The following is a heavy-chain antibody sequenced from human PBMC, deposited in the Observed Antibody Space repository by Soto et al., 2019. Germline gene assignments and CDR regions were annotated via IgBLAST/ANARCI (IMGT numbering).Heavy chain of an antibody. CDR1: GNSCVSSC. J-gene: IGHJ6*02. D-gene: IGHD6-13*01. Sequence: ECLMFCSKGCGNSCVSSCSWWVRQMPGKGLELMGRIDPADSYTNYSPSFQGHVTISADKSISTAYLQWSSLKASDTAMYYCVRHTWETSSWSLFYYYGMDVWGQGTTVTVYS. CDR3: VRHTWETSSWSLFYYYGMDV. V-gene: IGHV5-10-1*01. CDR2: IDPADSYT.